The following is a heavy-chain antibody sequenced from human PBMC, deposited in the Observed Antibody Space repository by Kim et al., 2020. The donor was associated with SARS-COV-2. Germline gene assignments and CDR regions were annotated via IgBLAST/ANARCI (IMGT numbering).Heavy chain of an antibody. J-gene: IGHJ4*02. D-gene: IGHD3-22*01. Sequence: GGSLRLSCAASGFTFSSQWMHWFRQVPGKGLLWVSRINPDGSTRYADSVMGRCTISRDNAKNTLYLQMNSLTIDDTAVYYCARVPGYYAAYWGQGTLVTVSS. V-gene: IGHV3-74*01. CDR1: GFTFSSQW. CDR2: INPDGST. CDR3: ARVPGYYAAY.